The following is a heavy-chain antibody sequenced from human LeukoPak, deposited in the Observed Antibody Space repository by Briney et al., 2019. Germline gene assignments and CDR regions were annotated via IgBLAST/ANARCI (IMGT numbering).Heavy chain of an antibody. Sequence: SETLSLTCTVSGDSISIYYWSWIRQPAGKGLEWIGRIYTSGSTNYNPSLKSRVTMSVDTSKNQFSLKLSSVTAADTAVYYCARDHQLEGMAAAGTDYWGQGTLVTVSS. CDR2: IYTSGST. J-gene: IGHJ4*02. D-gene: IGHD6-13*01. CDR1: GDSISIYY. V-gene: IGHV4-4*07. CDR3: ARDHQLEGMAAAGTDY.